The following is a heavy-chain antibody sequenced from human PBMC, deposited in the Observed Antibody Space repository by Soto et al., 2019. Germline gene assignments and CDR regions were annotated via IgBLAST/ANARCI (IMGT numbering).Heavy chain of an antibody. J-gene: IGHJ3*02. CDR1: GYSYRSYG. CDR2: INPYNGRT. D-gene: IGHD2-15*01. Sequence: QVRLVQSGAEGKKPGASVKVSCKTSGYSYRSYGITWVRQAPGQGLEWMGWINPYNGRTNYAQKVQGRVTMTTDTSTRTAYMELRSLRSDETAVYYCASVLLVVVVAAEPGDIWGQGTLVTVSS. V-gene: IGHV1-18*01. CDR3: ASVLLVVVVAAEPGDI.